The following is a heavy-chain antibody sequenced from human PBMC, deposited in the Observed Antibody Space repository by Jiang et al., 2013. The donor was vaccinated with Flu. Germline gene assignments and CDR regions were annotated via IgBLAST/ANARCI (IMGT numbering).Heavy chain of an antibody. CDR1: GFIFSQYA. V-gene: IGHV3-30-3*01. Sequence: VQLVESGGGVVQPGRSLRLSCAASGFIFSQYAMYWVRQAPGKGPEWVSFISSDGGIKYYAASVKGRFSILQRQFQEHPISTNEPPGKWRHGVYIIVARPGASHTVFWGESRPSFDYWGQGT. J-gene: IGHJ4*02. CDR2: ISSDGGIK. CDR3: ARPGASHTVFWGESRPSFDY. D-gene: IGHD3-16*01.